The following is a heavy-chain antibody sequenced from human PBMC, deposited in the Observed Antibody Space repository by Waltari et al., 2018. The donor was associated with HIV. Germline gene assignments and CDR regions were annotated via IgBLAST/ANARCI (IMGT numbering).Heavy chain of an antibody. CDR3: ARGDPTFGIGP. Sequence: QLQLQESGPGLVKPSETLSLTCTVSGGSISSSSYYWGWIRQPPGKGLEWIGSIYYSGGTSYNPSLKSRVTISVAPSKNQFSLKLSSVTAADTAVYYCARGDPTFGIGPWGQGTLVTVSS. CDR2: IYYSGGT. J-gene: IGHJ5*02. D-gene: IGHD3-10*01. CDR1: GGSISSSSYY. V-gene: IGHV4-39*07.